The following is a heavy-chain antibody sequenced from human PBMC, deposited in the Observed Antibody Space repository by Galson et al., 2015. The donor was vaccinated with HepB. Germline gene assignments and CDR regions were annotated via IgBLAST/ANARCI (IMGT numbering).Heavy chain of an antibody. J-gene: IGHJ4*02. D-gene: IGHD6-13*01. CDR2: ISYDGSNK. V-gene: IGHV3-30-3*01. Sequence: SLRLSCAASGFTFSSYAMHWVRQAPGKGLEWVAVISYDGSNKYYADPVKGRFTISRDNSKNTLYLQMNSLRAEDTAVYYCATGTPAAGGGFDYWGQGTLVTVSS. CDR3: ATGTPAAGGGFDY. CDR1: GFTFSSYA.